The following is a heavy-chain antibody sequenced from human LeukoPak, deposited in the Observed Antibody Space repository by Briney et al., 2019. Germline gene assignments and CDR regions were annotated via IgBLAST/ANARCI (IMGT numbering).Heavy chain of an antibody. CDR1: GYTFTSYY. V-gene: IGHV1-46*01. Sequence: ASVKVSCKASGYTFTSYYMHWVRQAPGQGLEWMGIINPSGGSTSYAQKFQGRVTMTRDTSTSTVYMELSSLRSEDTAVYYCAGDWTGHYYDSSGYPFDYWGQGTLVTVSS. D-gene: IGHD3-22*01. CDR3: AGDWTGHYYDSSGYPFDY. CDR2: INPSGGST. J-gene: IGHJ4*02.